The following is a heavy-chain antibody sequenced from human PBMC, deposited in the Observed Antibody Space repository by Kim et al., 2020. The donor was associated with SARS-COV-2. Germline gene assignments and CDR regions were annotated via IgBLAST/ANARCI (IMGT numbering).Heavy chain of an antibody. Sequence: LKSRVTISVDTSKNQFSLKLSTVTAADTAVYYCARATMVRGVSVNGMDVWGQGTTVTVSS. V-gene: IGHV4-59*01. J-gene: IGHJ6*02. CDR3: ARATMVRGVSVNGMDV. D-gene: IGHD3-10*01.